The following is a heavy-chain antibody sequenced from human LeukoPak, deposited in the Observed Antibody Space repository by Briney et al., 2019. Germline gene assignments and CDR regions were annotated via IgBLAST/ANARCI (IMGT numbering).Heavy chain of an antibody. CDR3: ATENPPAPGWEVLYY. CDR1: GFTFSSYA. D-gene: IGHD1-26*01. J-gene: IGHJ4*02. CDR2: ISGSGGNT. V-gene: IGHV3-23*01. Sequence: GGSLRLSCAASGFTFSSYAMSWVRQAPGKGLEWVSAISGSGGNTYYADSVKGRLTISRDNSKNTLYLQMNSLRAEDTAVYYCATENPPAPGWEVLYYWGQGTLVTVSS.